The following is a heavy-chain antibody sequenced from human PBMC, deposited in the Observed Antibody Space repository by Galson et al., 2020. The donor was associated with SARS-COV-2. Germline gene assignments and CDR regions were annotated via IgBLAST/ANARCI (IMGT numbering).Heavy chain of an antibody. V-gene: IGHV3-13*01. CDR3: ARELVQLERREGYYGMDV. D-gene: IGHD1-1*01. Sequence: GESLKISCAASGFTFSSYDMHWVRQATGKGLELVSAICTAGDTYYPCSVKGRFTISRENAKNSLYLQMNSLRAEDTAVYYCARELVQLERREGYYGMDVWGQGTTVTVSS. CDR2: ICTAGDT. CDR1: GFTFSSYD. J-gene: IGHJ6*02.